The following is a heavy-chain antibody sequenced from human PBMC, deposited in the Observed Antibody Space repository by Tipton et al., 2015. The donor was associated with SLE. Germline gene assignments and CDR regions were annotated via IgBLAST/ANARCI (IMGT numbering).Heavy chain of an antibody. V-gene: IGHV4-59*01. Sequence: LRLSCTVSGDSINNYYWSWIRQIPGKGLEWIGYVLYTGDTNYSPSLKSRVTISMHTSNNQFSLELNSVTTADTAVYYCARGTSAGPPMLWGQGTLVTISS. J-gene: IGHJ4*02. CDR1: GDSINNYY. D-gene: IGHD6-13*01. CDR2: VLYTGDT. CDR3: ARGTSAGPPML.